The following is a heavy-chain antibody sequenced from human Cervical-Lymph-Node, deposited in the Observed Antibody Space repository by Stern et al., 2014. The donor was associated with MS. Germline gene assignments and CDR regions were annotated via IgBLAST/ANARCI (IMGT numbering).Heavy chain of an antibody. V-gene: IGHV2-70*11. J-gene: IGHJ4*02. CDR2: IDWDDDK. Sequence: ESGPALVKPTQTLTLTCTFSGFSLTTSGMSVTWIRQPPGKALEWLARIDWDDDKYYRTSLKTRLTISKDTPKNQVVLTVTNMDPVDTATYYCARRELRWGYFDYWGQGILVTVSS. D-gene: IGHD1-7*01. CDR3: ARRELRWGYFDY. CDR1: GFSLTTSGMS.